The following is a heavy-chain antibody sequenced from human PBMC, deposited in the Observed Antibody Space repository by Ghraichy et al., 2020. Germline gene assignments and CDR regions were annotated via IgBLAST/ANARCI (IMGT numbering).Heavy chain of an antibody. D-gene: IGHD2-2*01. Sequence: IGEINHSVRTNYNPSLKSRVTISVDTSKTQFSLKLRSVTAADTAVYYCAGIYCSSTSCHDYWCQ. V-gene: IGHV4-34*01. CDR2: INHSVRT. J-gene: IGHJ4*02. CDR3: AGIYCSSTSCHDY.